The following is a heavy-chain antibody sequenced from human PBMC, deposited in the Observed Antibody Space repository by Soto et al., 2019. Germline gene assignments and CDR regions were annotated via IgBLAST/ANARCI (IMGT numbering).Heavy chain of an antibody. J-gene: IGHJ3*01. CDR2: IHSHAGGA. D-gene: IGHD2-8*01. CDR1: GCAFGAYY. Sequence: GASVKVSCKASGCAFGAYYIYWLRQAPGQGLEWMGSIHSHAGGARSVQQFRDRRAISPETPKETAYMDLRSLTSDDTAIYYCASARRRTPNGVDSFDVWGQGTRVTVSS. V-gene: IGHV1-2*02. CDR3: ASARRRTPNGVDSFDV.